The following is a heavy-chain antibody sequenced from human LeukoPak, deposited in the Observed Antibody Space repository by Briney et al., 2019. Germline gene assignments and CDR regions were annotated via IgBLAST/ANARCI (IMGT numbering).Heavy chain of an antibody. Sequence: ASVKVSCKASGYTFTSYDINWVRQATGQGLEWMGWMNPNSGNTGYAQKFQGRVTMTRNTSISTAYMELSSLRSEDTAIYYCAKVQRTSWALGGGYYFDYWGQGTLVTVSS. CDR1: GYTFTSYD. CDR3: AKVQRTSWALGGGYYFDY. V-gene: IGHV1-8*02. CDR2: MNPNSGNT. J-gene: IGHJ4*02. D-gene: IGHD6-13*01.